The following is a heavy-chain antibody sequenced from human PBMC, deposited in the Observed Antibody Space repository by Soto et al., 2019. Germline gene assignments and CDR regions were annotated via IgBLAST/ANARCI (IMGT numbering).Heavy chain of an antibody. J-gene: IGHJ5*01. Sequence: ASVKVSCKASGYTSADFGISRVRQAPGQGLEWMGWVSGNNGASNPAPKVQGRITMTLDTSTGVSYMALRSLRSDDTAIYYCVRDQKYFRVNGNWFDSWGQGTLVTVSS. CDR1: GYTSADFG. CDR2: VSGNNGAS. CDR3: VRDQKYFRVNGNWFDS. V-gene: IGHV1-18*04. D-gene: IGHD2-2*01.